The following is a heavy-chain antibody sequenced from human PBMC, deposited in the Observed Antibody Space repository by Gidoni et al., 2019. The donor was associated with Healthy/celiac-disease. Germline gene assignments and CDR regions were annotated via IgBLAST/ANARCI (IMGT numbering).Heavy chain of an antibody. D-gene: IGHD4-17*01. Sequence: EVQLLESGGGLVQPGGSLRLSCAASGFTFSSYAMSWVRQAPGKGLEWVSAISCSGCSTYYADSVKGRFTISRDNSKNTLYLQMNSLRAEDTAVYYCAKGLTTVVTPTLDYWGQGTLVTVSS. J-gene: IGHJ4*02. CDR2: ISCSGCST. V-gene: IGHV3-23*01. CDR3: AKGLTTVVTPTLDY. CDR1: GFTFSSYA.